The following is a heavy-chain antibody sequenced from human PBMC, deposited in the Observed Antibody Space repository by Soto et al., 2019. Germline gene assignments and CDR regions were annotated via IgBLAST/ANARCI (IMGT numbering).Heavy chain of an antibody. D-gene: IGHD6-19*01. CDR3: ARDGQSLAPYALDV. CDR2: IWYDGSNK. CDR1: GFTFSGHA. J-gene: IGHJ6*02. V-gene: IGHV3-33*01. Sequence: QVQVVESGGGVVQPGRSLRLSCTASGFTFSGHAMHWVRQPPGKGLEWVAQIWYDGSNKYYADSVKGRFTISRDNSKNTLYVQMDSLRVGDTAVYYCARDGQSLAPYALDVWGQGTSVTVSS.